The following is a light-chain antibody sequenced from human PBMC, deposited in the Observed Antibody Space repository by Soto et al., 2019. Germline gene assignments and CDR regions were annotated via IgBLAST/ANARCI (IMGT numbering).Light chain of an antibody. Sequence: QSALTQPASVSGSRGQSITISCTGTSSDVGGYNFVSWYQHHPGKAPKLMIYEVVNRPSGVSNRFSGSKSGNTASLTISGRQAEDAADYYCTSYTSSSPLVFGTGTKVTVL. V-gene: IGLV2-14*01. J-gene: IGLJ1*01. CDR1: SSDVGGYNF. CDR2: EVV. CDR3: TSYTSSSPLV.